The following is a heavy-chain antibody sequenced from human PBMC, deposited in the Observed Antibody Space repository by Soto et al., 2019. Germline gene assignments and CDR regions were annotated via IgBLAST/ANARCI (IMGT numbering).Heavy chain of an antibody. Sequence: QVQLVQSGAEVKKPGASVKVSCKASGYTFTTYGISWVRQAPGQGLEWMGWINAYNGNTNYAQKLQGRATMTTDTSTSTAYMELRSLRSAVTAMYSFARDWLGVDSWCQGTLVTVSS. CDR1: GYTFTTYG. J-gene: IGHJ4*02. D-gene: IGHD3-10*01. V-gene: IGHV1-18*01. CDR3: ARDWLGVDS. CDR2: INAYNGNT.